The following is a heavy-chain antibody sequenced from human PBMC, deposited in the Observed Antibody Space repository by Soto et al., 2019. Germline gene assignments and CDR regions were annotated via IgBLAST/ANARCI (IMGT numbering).Heavy chain of an antibody. J-gene: IGHJ4*02. V-gene: IGHV4-31*03. D-gene: IGHD3-22*01. CDR3: ARGIGSGYYRFDY. CDR1: GGSISSGGYY. CDR2: IYYRRST. Sequence: QVQLQESGPGLVKPSQTLSLTCTVSGGSISSGGYYWSWIRQHPGKGLEWIGYIYYRRSTYYNPSLKSRVTISVDTSKNQFSLKLSSVTAAGPAVYYCARGIGSGYYRFDYWGQGTLVTVSS.